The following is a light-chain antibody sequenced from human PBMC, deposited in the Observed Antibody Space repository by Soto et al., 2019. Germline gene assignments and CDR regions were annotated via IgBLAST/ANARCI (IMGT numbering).Light chain of an antibody. J-gene: IGLJ2*01. Sequence: QPVLTQSPSASASLGASVKLTCTLSSGHSSYAIAWHQQQPEEGPRYLMKLNSDGSHSKGDGIPDRFSGSSSGAERYLTISSLQSEDEADYYCQTWGTGVVFGGGTKVTVL. CDR2: LNSDGSH. V-gene: IGLV4-69*01. CDR1: SGHSSYA. CDR3: QTWGTGVV.